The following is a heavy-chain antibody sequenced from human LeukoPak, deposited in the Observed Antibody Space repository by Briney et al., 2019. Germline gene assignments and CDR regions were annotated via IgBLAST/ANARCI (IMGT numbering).Heavy chain of an antibody. J-gene: IGHJ4*02. CDR3: ARVAAVAGTRYFDY. CDR1: GGSISSHY. D-gene: IGHD6-19*01. Sequence: SETLSLTCTVSGGSISSHYWSWIRQPPGKGLEWIGYIYYSGSTNYNPSLKSRVTISVDTSKNQFSLKLSSVTAADTAVYYCARVAAVAGTRYFDYRGQGTLVTVSS. CDR2: IYYSGST. V-gene: IGHV4-59*11.